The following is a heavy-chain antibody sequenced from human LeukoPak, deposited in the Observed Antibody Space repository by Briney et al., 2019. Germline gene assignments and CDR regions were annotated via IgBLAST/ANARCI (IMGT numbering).Heavy chain of an antibody. CDR2: IKSKTDGGTT. CDR3: AKGQPPYCTSDTCHRFDWFDP. Sequence: GGSLRLSCAASGFTFSNAWMSWVRQAPGKGLEWVGRIKSKTDGGTTDYAAPVKGRFTISRDNSKSSLYLQLNSLRAEDTATYYCAKGQPPYCTSDTCHRFDWFDPWGQGTLITVSS. V-gene: IGHV3-15*01. CDR1: GFTFSNAW. D-gene: IGHD2-8*02. J-gene: IGHJ5*02.